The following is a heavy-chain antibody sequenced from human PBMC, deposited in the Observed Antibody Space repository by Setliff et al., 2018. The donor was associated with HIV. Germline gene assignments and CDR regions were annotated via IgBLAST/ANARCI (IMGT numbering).Heavy chain of an antibody. CDR1: GYMFIAYG. CDR3: ARVFYRSSWYNGWFDP. J-gene: IGHJ5*02. V-gene: IGHV1-18*01. D-gene: IGHD6-13*01. CDR2: IGPYNGRT. Sequence: GASVKVSCKTSGYMFIAYGMSWVRRAPGQGLEWMGWIGPYNGRTEYAQEFQGRVSLTIDTSASTAYMELRCLRSDDTAVYYCARVFYRSSWYNGWFDPWGKGTLVTVAS.